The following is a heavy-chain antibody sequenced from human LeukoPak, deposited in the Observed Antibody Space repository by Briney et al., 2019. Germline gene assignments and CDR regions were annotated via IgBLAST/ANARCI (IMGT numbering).Heavy chain of an antibody. V-gene: IGHV6-1*01. Sequence: SQTLSLTCAISGDSVSSNSAAWNWIRQSPSRGLEWLGRTYYRSKWYNDYAVSVKSRITINPDTSKNQFSLQLNPVTPEDTAVYYCARSVGTVVVPAAMTYGMDVWGQGTTVTVSS. D-gene: IGHD2-2*01. J-gene: IGHJ6*02. CDR2: TYYRSKWYN. CDR3: ARSVGTVVVPAAMTYGMDV. CDR1: GDSVSSNSAA.